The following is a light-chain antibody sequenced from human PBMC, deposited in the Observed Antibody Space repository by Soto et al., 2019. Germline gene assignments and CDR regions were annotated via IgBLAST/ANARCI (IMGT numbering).Light chain of an antibody. V-gene: IGKV3-15*01. CDR1: QSVSRN. CDR3: QQYDNWRT. Sequence: IVMTQSPATLSVSPGERATLSCRASQSVSRNLAWYQQKPGQAPRLLIYGASSRATGIPARFSGSGSGTEFTLTISSLQSEDFAVYYCQQYDNWRTFGQGTKLEIK. J-gene: IGKJ2*01. CDR2: GAS.